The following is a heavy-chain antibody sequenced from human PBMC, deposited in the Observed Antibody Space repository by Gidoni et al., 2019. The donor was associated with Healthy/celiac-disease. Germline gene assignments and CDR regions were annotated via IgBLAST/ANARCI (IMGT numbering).Heavy chain of an antibody. CDR2: ISGSGGST. CDR1: GFTFSSYS. CDR3: AKGVVPAAGRDFGDY. J-gene: IGHJ4*02. Sequence: EVQLVESGAGLVQPGGSLRLPCAASGFTFSSYSMSWVRQAPGQGLEWVSAISGSGGSTYYADSVKGRFTISRDNSKNTLYLQMNSLRAEDTAVYYCAKGVVPAAGRDFGDYWDQGTLVTVSS. D-gene: IGHD2-2*01. V-gene: IGHV3-23*04.